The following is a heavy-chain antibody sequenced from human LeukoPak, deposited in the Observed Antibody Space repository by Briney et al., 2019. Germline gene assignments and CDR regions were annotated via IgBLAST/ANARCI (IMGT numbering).Heavy chain of an antibody. CDR1: GGSTSSYY. Sequence: PSETLSLTCTVSGGSTSSYYWSWIRQPPGKGLEWIGYIYYSGSTNYNPSLKSRVTISVDTSKNQFSLKLSSVTAADTAVYYCAGGPCYGDYSCWFDPWGQGTLVTVSS. D-gene: IGHD4-17*01. J-gene: IGHJ5*02. CDR2: IYYSGST. V-gene: IGHV4-59*12. CDR3: AGGPCYGDYSCWFDP.